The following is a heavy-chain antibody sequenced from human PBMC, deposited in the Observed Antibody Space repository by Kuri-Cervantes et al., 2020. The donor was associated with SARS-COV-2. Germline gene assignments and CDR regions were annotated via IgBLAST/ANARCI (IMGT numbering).Heavy chain of an antibody. CDR3: ARGRMRIVVVIPNREAARFDY. CDR1: GGSFSGYY. J-gene: IGHJ4*02. Sequence: SETLSLTCAVYGGSFSGYYWSWIRQPPGKGLEWIGEINHSGSTNYNPSLKSRVTISVDTSKNQFSQKLSSVTAADTAVYYCARGRMRIVVVIPNREAARFDYWGQGTLVTVSS. CDR2: INHSGST. V-gene: IGHV4-34*01. D-gene: IGHD3-22*01.